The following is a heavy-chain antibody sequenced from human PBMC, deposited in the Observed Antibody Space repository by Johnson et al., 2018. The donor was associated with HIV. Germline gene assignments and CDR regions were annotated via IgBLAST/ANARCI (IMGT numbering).Heavy chain of an antibody. J-gene: IGHJ3*02. CDR2: VNPNGGST. CDR1: QFTFSSHY. D-gene: IGHD3-22*01. V-gene: IGHV3-25*04. CDR3: ARAGWLEDDAFDI. Sequence: QLVESGGGVVQPGRSLRLSCAASQFTFSSHYMNCVRQAPGNGLELVGQVNPNGGSTYPIDSDKNRFNSSRENAKNTLHLQMNSLRPEDTAVYYCARAGWLEDDAFDIWGQVTMVTVSS.